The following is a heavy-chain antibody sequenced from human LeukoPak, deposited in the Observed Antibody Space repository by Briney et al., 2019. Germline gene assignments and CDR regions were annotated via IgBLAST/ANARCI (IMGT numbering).Heavy chain of an antibody. D-gene: IGHD2-21*01. CDR1: GYTFTGYY. Sequence: ASVKVSCKASGYTFTGYYMHWLRQAPGQGLEWMGWINPNSGGTNYAQKFQGRVTMTRDTSISTAYMELSRLRSDDTAVYYCAASQSYCGGDCYSGDAFDIWGQGTMVTVSS. J-gene: IGHJ3*02. CDR2: INPNSGGT. V-gene: IGHV1-2*02. CDR3: AASQSYCGGDCYSGDAFDI.